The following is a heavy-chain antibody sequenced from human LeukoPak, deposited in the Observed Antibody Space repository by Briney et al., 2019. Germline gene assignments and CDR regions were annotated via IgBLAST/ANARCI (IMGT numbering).Heavy chain of an antibody. CDR2: ISSSSSYI. CDR3: ARDVGISDSSGYSTFFDY. Sequence: GGSLRLSCAASGFTFSSYSMNWVRQAPGKGLEWVSSISSSSSYIYYADSVKGRFTISRDNANNSLYLQMNSLRAEDTAVYYCARDVGISDSSGYSTFFDYWGQGTLVTVSS. CDR1: GFTFSSYS. V-gene: IGHV3-21*01. J-gene: IGHJ4*02. D-gene: IGHD3-22*01.